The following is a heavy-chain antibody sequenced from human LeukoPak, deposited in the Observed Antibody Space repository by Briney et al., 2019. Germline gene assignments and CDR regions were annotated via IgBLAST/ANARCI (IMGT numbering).Heavy chain of an antibody. J-gene: IGHJ4*02. CDR2: ISYDGSNK. D-gene: IGHD3-22*01. CDR3: ARPLVHYDSSGYFPYYFDS. V-gene: IGHV3-30-3*01. CDR1: GFTFSSYA. Sequence: PGGSLRLSCAASGFTFSSYAMHWVRQTPGKGLEWVAVISYDGSNKYYADSVKGRFTISRDNSKNTLYLQMNSLRAEDTAVYYCARPLVHYDSSGYFPYYFDSWGQGALVTVSS.